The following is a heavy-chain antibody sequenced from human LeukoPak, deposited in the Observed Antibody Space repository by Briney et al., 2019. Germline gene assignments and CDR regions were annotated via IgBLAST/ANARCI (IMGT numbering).Heavy chain of an antibody. D-gene: IGHD1-26*01. Sequence: GGSLRLSCAAPGFTFSSYAMSWVRQAPGKGLEWVSAISGSGGSTYYADSVKGRFTISRDNSKNTLYLQMNSLRAEDTAVYYCAKELAIVGATGSDYWGQGTLVTVSS. V-gene: IGHV3-23*01. J-gene: IGHJ4*02. CDR1: GFTFSSYA. CDR3: AKELAIVGATGSDY. CDR2: ISGSGGST.